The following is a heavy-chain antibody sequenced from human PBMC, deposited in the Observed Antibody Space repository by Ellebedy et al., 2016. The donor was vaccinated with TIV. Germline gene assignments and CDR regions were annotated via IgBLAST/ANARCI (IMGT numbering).Heavy chain of an antibody. CDR2: INAGNGNT. V-gene: IGHV1-3*01. J-gene: IGHJ5*02. D-gene: IGHD3-10*01. CDR3: ARERVRANWFDP. Sequence: ASVKVSCXASGYTFTSYAMHWVRQAPGQRLEWMGWINAGNGNTKYSQKFQGRVTITRDTSASTAYMELSSLRSEDTAVYYCARERVRANWFDPWGQGTLVTVSS. CDR1: GYTFTSYA.